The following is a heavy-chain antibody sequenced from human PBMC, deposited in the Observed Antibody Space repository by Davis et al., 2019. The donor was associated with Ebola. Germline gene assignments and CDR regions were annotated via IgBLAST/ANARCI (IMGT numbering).Heavy chain of an antibody. D-gene: IGHD6-6*01. CDR3: AREGSSSSSPTFDY. V-gene: IGHV1-69*05. CDR2: MIPIFGTA. CDR1: GGTFSSSA. Sequence: AASVKVPCKASGGTFSSSAISWVRQAPGQGLEWMGGMIPIFGTANYAQKFQGRVTITTDKSTCTAYMELSSLRSEDTAVYYCAREGSSSSSPTFDYWGQGTLVTVSS. J-gene: IGHJ4*02.